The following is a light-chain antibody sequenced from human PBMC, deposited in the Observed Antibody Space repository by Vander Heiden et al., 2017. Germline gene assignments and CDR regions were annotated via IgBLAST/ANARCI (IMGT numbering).Light chain of an antibody. CDR3: QQSDSTLT. J-gene: IGKJ3*01. Sequence: DIQMTKSPSSLSASVGDRVTITCRASQSISSYLNWYQQKPGKAPKLLIYAASSLQSGVPSRFSGSGSGTDFTLTISSLQPEDFATYYCQQSDSTLTFGPGTKVDIK. V-gene: IGKV1-39*01. CDR2: AAS. CDR1: QSISSY.